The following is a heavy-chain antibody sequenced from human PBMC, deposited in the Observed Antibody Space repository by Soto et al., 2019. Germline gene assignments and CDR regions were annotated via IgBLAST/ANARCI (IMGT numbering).Heavy chain of an antibody. V-gene: IGHV4-4*02. CDR2: IFHCAST. CDR3: ARGRGRSSLGCSWFDP. CDR1: GGTIRSPDW. D-gene: IGHD3-10*01. J-gene: IGHJ5*02. Sequence: SETLSLTCGVSGGTIRSPDWWTWVSQPPGKRLEWIGEIFHCASTNSPTSFESLVTISVDKSTNQFSLTFTSVPAAATAVYFSARGRGRSSLGCSWFDPWGQRILVAVSS.